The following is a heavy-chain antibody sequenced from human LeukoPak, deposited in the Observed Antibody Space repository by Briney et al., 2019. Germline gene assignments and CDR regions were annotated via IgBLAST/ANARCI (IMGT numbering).Heavy chain of an antibody. J-gene: IGHJ4*02. CDR2: ISGSGGST. CDR1: GFTFSDYY. V-gene: IGHV3-23*01. Sequence: GGSLRLSCAASGFTFSDYYMSWIRQAPGKGLEWVSAISGSGGSTYYADSVKGRFTISRDNSKDTLYLQMNSLRAEDTAVYYCAKDQKPAYYDILTGYPTGGFDYWGQGTLVTVSS. CDR3: AKDQKPAYYDILTGYPTGGFDY. D-gene: IGHD3-9*01.